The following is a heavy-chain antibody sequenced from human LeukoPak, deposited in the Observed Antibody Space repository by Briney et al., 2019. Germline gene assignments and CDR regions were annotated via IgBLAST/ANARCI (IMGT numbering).Heavy chain of an antibody. J-gene: IGHJ3*02. CDR1: GGSITSGGYY. D-gene: IGHD3-22*01. CDR3: ARGPVPGYYDSRVVGI. Sequence: SETLSLTCTVSGGSITSGGYYWSWIRQHPGKGLEWIGYIYYSGSTYYNPSLKSRITISVDTSKNHFSLKLSSVTAADTAVYYCARGPVPGYYDSRVVGIWGQGTMVTVSS. CDR2: IYYSGST. V-gene: IGHV4-31*03.